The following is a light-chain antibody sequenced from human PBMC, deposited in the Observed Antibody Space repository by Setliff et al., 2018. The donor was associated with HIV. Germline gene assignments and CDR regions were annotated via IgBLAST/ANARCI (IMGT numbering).Light chain of an antibody. Sequence: QSALTQPPSASGSPGQSVTISCTGTSGDVGGYNYVSWYQQHPGQAPKLMIYEVTKRPSGVPDRFSGSKSGNTASLTVSGLQAEDEADYYCSSYAGSNNLVFGGGTKGTVL. CDR2: EVT. CDR3: SSYAGSNNLV. CDR1: SGDVGGYNY. V-gene: IGLV2-8*01. J-gene: IGLJ2*01.